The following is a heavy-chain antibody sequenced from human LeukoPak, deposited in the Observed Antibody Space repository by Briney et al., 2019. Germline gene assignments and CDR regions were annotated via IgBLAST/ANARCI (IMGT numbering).Heavy chain of an antibody. CDR1: GFTFSSYS. CDR3: ARAVAAADPYPDY. D-gene: IGHD6-13*01. V-gene: IGHV3-48*02. J-gene: IGHJ4*02. Sequence: AGGSLRLSCAASGFTFSSYSMNWVRQAPGKGLEWVSYISSSSTIYYADSVKGRFTISRDNAKNSLYLQMNSLRDEDTAVYYCARAVAAADPYPDYWGQGTLVTVSS. CDR2: ISSSSTI.